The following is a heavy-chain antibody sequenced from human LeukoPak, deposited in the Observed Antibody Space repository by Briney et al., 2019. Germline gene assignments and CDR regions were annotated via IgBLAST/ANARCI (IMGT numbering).Heavy chain of an antibody. D-gene: IGHD2-2*01. CDR3: ARIPSEYYYYYYGMDV. Sequence: SETLSLTCTVSGGSISSYYWSWIRQPPGKGLEWIGYIYYSGSTNYNPSLKSRVTISVDTSKNQFSLKLSSVTAEDTAVYYCARIPSEYYYYYYGMDVWGQGTTVTVSS. J-gene: IGHJ6*02. V-gene: IGHV4-59*01. CDR1: GGSISSYY. CDR2: IYYSGST.